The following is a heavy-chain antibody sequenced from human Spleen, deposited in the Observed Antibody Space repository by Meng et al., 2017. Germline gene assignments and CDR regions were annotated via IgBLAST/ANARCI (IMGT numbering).Heavy chain of an antibody. CDR2: IYYSGST. CDR3: ARGGIVGTTTGIDF. J-gene: IGHJ4*02. CDR1: GGSISSSSYY. D-gene: IGHD1-26*01. Sequence: QLQLQESGPGLVEPSETLSLTCTVSGGSISSSSYYWGWVRQPPGKGLEWIGDIYYSGSTYYNPSLKSRVTISVDTSKNQFSLKLSSVTAADTAVYYCARGGIVGTTTGIDFWGQGTLVTVSS. V-gene: IGHV4-39*07.